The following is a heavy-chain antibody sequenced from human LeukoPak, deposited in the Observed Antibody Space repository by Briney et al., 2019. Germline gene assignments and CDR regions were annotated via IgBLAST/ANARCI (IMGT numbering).Heavy chain of an antibody. Sequence: PSETLSLTCTVSGGSISSGGYYWSWIRQPPGKGLEWIGYIYHSGSTYYNPSLKSRVTISVDRSKNQFSLKLTSVTAADTAVYYCARHRDLPATNDYWGQGTLVTVSS. CDR3: ARHRDLPATNDY. V-gene: IGHV4-30-2*01. D-gene: IGHD2-2*01. CDR2: IYHSGST. J-gene: IGHJ4*02. CDR1: GGSISSGGYY.